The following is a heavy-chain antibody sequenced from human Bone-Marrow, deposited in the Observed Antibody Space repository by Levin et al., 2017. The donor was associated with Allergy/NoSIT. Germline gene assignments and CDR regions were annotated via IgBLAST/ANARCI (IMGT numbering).Heavy chain of an antibody. D-gene: IGHD3-3*01. CDR2: SYTSGNI. V-gene: IGHV4-61*09. J-gene: IGHJ6*03. CDR3: GGVLEYSYYCTDV. CDR1: GVSITSGSYY. Sequence: KASETLSLTCTVSGVSITSGSYYWSWIRPPAGTGLEWIVHSYTSGNITYNPSLKSRVTISPDTSKNPFSLKLRSVTAADPAVYYWGGVLEYSYYCTDVWGKGTMVTASS.